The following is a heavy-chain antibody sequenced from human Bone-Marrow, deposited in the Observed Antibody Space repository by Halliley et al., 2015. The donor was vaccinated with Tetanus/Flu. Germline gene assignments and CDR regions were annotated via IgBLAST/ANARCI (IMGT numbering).Heavy chain of an antibody. D-gene: IGHD4-17*01. CDR3: VSDYGDYETPHH. J-gene: IGHJ1*01. Sequence: LEWIGYIYSSGSTYYSPSLTSRLTISRDTSKNQLSLKLSSATAADTAMYYCVSDYGDYETPHHWGQGTLVTVSS. V-gene: IGHV4-30-4*05. CDR2: IYSSGST.